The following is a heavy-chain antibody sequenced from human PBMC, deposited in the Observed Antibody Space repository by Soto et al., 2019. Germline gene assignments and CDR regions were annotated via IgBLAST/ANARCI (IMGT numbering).Heavy chain of an antibody. D-gene: IGHD6-19*01. CDR3: ARGYSSGRVDY. CDR1: GGTFSSYT. V-gene: IGHV1-69*02. Sequence: QVQLVQSGAEVKKPGSSVKVSCKASGGTFSSYTISWVRQAPGQGLEWMGRIIPILGIANYAQKFQGRVTITADKATSTAYMELSSLRSDDTAVYYCARGYSSGRVDYWGQGTLVTVSS. CDR2: IIPILGIA. J-gene: IGHJ4*02.